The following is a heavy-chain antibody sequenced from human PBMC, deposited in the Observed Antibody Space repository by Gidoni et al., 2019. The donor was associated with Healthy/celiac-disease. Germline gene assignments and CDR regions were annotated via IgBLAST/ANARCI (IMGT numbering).Heavy chain of an antibody. Sequence: EVQLVESGGGLVKPGGSLRRSCAASGFNFSSYSMNWVRQAPGKGLEWGSSISSSSSYIYYADSVKGRFTISRDNAKNSLYLQMNSLRAEDTAVYYCARDKRGIVVVPAAYWGQGTLVTVSS. CDR3: ARDKRGIVVVPAAY. V-gene: IGHV3-21*01. CDR1: GFNFSSYS. CDR2: ISSSSSYI. J-gene: IGHJ4*02. D-gene: IGHD2-2*01.